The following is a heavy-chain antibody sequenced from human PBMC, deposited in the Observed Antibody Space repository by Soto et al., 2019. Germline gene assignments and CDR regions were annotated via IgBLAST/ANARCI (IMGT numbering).Heavy chain of an antibody. CDR2: IYSGGST. Sequence: GGSLRLSCAGSGFTVSSIYMSGVRQAPGKGLEWVSVIYSGGSTYYADSVKGRFTISRDNSKNTLYLLMNRQRAENIGIYYCAKIALVGSFGFELARDYWGPAILVTVSS. CDR3: AKIALVGSFGFELARDY. V-gene: IGHV3-66*01. CDR1: GFTVSSIY. D-gene: IGHD2-8*02. J-gene: IGHJ4*02.